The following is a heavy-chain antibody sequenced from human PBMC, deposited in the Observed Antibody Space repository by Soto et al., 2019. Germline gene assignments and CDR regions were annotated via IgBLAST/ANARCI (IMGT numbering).Heavy chain of an antibody. Sequence: QITLKESGPTLVKPTHTLTLTCTFSGFSLSTTAEGVGWIRQPPGKALEWLALIYWDDDERYSPSLKSRLTITKATSKNQVVLTMTNVDPVDTATYYCAHGSCSSADCYPNPYLDYWGQGILVTVSS. D-gene: IGHD2-2*01. CDR2: IYWDDDE. V-gene: IGHV2-5*02. J-gene: IGHJ4*02. CDR3: AHGSCSSADCYPNPYLDY. CDR1: GFSLSTTAEG.